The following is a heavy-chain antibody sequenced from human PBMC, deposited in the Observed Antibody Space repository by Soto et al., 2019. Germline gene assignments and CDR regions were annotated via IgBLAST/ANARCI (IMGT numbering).Heavy chain of an antibody. V-gene: IGHV1-18*01. D-gene: IGHD6-6*01. CDR1: GYTFTSYG. CDR3: ARRRYSSSSGGVDP. Sequence: ASVKVSCKASGYTFTSYGISWVRQAPGQGLEWMGWISAYNGNTNYAQKLQGGVTMTTDTSTSTAYMELRSLRSDDTAVYYCARRRYSSSSGGVDPWGQGTLLTVSS. J-gene: IGHJ5*02. CDR2: ISAYNGNT.